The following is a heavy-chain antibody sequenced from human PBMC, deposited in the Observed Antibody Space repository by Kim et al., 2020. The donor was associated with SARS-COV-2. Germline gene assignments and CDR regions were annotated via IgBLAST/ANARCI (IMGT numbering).Heavy chain of an antibody. Sequence: SETLSLTCTVSGGSISSGSYYWSWIRQPAGKGLEWIGRIYTSGSTNYNPSLKSRVTISVDTSKNQFSLKLSSVTAADTAVYYCAREFRGYSYGSDFDYWGQGTLVTVSS. CDR2: IYTSGST. CDR1: GGSISSGSYY. V-gene: IGHV4-61*02. CDR3: AREFRGYSYGSDFDY. D-gene: IGHD5-18*01. J-gene: IGHJ4*02.